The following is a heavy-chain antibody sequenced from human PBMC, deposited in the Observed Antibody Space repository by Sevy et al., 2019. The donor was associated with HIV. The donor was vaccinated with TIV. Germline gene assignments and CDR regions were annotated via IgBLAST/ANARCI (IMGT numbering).Heavy chain of an antibody. CDR3: AHETFGRFES. V-gene: IGHV3-7*01. Sequence: GGSLRLSCAASGFTFSANWMNWVRQAPGKGLEWVANINGDGSDKYYLDSVEGRFTISRDNAKNLLYLQMNSLRVEDTAVYYCAHETFGRFESWGQGTLVTVSS. CDR1: GFTFSANW. CDR2: INGDGSDK. D-gene: IGHD3-16*01. J-gene: IGHJ4*02.